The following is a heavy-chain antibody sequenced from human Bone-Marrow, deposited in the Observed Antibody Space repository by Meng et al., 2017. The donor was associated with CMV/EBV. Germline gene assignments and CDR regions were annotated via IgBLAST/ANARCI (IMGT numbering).Heavy chain of an antibody. CDR3: ARGRVRFLEWLSAYYFDY. J-gene: IGHJ4*02. D-gene: IGHD3-3*01. CDR1: GGSFSGYY. V-gene: IGHV4-34*01. Sequence: SETLSLTCAVYGGSFSGYYWSWIRQPPGKGLEWIGEINHSGSTNYNPSLKSRVTISVDTSKNQFSLKLSSVTAADTAVYYCARGRVRFLEWLSAYYFDYWGQGKLVNVAS. CDR2: INHSGST.